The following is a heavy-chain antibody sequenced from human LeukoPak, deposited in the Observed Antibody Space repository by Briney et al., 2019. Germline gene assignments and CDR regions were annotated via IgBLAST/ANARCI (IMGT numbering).Heavy chain of an antibody. CDR2: ISYDGSNK. V-gene: IGHV3-30*18. D-gene: IGHD3-22*01. J-gene: IGHJ4*02. CDR3: AKVSGPYYYDSSGSYFDY. CDR1: GFTFSSYG. Sequence: RSGGSLRLSCAASGFTFSSYGMHWVRQAPGKGLEWVAVISYDGSNKYYADSAKGRFTISRDNSKNTLYLQMNSLRAEDTAVYYCAKVSGPYYYDSSGSYFDYWGQGTLVTVSS.